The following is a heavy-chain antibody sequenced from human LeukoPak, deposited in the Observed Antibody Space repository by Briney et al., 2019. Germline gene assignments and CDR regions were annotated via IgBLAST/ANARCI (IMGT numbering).Heavy chain of an antibody. V-gene: IGHV4-59*01. Sequence: SETLSLTCTVSGGHISSYYWSWIQQPPGKGLDWIGSIYYSGSTNYNPSLQSRVTISLDMSRNQFSLKLISATAADTAVYYCARGSSSTWPFDYWGQGTLVTVSS. J-gene: IGHJ4*02. CDR3: ARGSSSTWPFDY. D-gene: IGHD6-13*01. CDR2: IYYSGST. CDR1: GGHISSYY.